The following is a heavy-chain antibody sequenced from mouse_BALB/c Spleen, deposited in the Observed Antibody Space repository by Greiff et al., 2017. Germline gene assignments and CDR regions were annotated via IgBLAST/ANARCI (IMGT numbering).Heavy chain of an antibody. J-gene: IGHJ3*01. Sequence: VQLQQSGAELVRSGASVKLSCTASGFNIKDYYMHWVKQRPEQGLEWIGWIDPENGDTEYAPKFQGKATVTADTSSNTAYLQLSSLTSEDTAVYYCNAPYDYGAWFAYWGQGTLVTVSA. CDR2: IDPENGDT. D-gene: IGHD2-4*01. CDR1: GFNIKDYY. V-gene: IGHV14-4*02. CDR3: NAPYDYGAWFAY.